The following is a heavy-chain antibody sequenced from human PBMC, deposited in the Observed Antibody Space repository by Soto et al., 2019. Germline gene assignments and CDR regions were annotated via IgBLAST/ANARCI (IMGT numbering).Heavy chain of an antibody. J-gene: IGHJ3*02. CDR2: IYHSGNT. CDR3: ARRRITMIVVVFDAFDI. V-gene: IGHV4-4*02. D-gene: IGHD3-22*01. CDR1: GGSISSSYW. Sequence: QVQLQESGPGLVKPSGTLSLTCAVSGGSISSSYWWSWVRQPPGKGLEWIGEIYHSGNTNYNPSLKSRVTISVDKSKNQFSLMLSSVTAADTAVYYCARRRITMIVVVFDAFDIWGQGTMVTVSS.